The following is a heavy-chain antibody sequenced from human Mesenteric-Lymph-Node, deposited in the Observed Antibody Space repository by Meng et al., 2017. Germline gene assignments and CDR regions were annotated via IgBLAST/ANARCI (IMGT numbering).Heavy chain of an antibody. CDR1: GYNFAGWW. CDR2: IYPDDSKT. J-gene: IGHJ5*02. Sequence: GGSLRLSCKGSGYNFAGWWIGWWRQMPGKGLEWMGVIYPDDSKTKYSPSFEGQVTMSADKSISTAYLQWSSLKASDTAMYYCARFSGRSLVANWFDPWGQGTLVTGSS. D-gene: IGHD1-26*01. CDR3: ARFSGRSLVANWFDP. V-gene: IGHV5-51*01.